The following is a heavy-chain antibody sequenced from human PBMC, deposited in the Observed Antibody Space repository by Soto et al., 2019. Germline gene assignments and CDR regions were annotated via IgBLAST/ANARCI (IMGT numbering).Heavy chain of an antibody. D-gene: IGHD1-26*01. CDR1: GFTFSNAW. CDR3: TRGSYQGNYYYYGMDV. V-gene: IGHV3-15*01. CDR2: IKSKTDGGTR. J-gene: IGHJ6*02. Sequence: EVQLVESGGGLVKPGGSLRLSCAAYGFTFSNAWMSWIRQVPGKGLEWVGRIKSKTDGGTRDYAAPVKGRFTISREDSKKTLYLQMNSLKAEDTGVYYCTRGSYQGNYYYYGMDVWGQGTTVTVSS.